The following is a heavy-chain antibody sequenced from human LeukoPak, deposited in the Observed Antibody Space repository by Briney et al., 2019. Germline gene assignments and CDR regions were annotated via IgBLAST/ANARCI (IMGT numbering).Heavy chain of an antibody. CDR3: ARDGYNFGWGY. D-gene: IGHD5-24*01. CDR1: GFPFSSYS. CDR2: ISSSSYI. V-gene: IGHV3-21*01. J-gene: IGHJ4*02. Sequence: GGSLRLSCAASGFPFSSYSMNWVRQAPGKGLEWVSSISSSSYIYYAHSVKGRFTISRDNAKNSLYLQMNSLRAEDTAVYYCARDGYNFGWGYWGQGTLVTVSS.